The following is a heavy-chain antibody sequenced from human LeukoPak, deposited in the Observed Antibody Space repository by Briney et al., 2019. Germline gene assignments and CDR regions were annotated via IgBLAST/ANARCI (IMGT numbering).Heavy chain of an antibody. Sequence: GGSLRLSCAASGFTFSSYNMNWVRQAPGKGLEWVSGISWNSGSIGYADSVKGRFTISRDNAKNSLYLQMNSLRAEDTALYYCAKDGVAAAGTVYYYYYMDVWGKGTTVTVSS. V-gene: IGHV3-9*01. CDR3: AKDGVAAAGTVYYYYYMDV. J-gene: IGHJ6*03. CDR2: ISWNSGSI. CDR1: GFTFSSYN. D-gene: IGHD6-13*01.